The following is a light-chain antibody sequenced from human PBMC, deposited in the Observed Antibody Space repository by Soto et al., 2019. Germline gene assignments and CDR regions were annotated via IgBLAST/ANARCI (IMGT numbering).Light chain of an antibody. V-gene: IGKV2D-29*02. J-gene: IGKJ3*01. CDR3: QQYTASSFT. CDR1: QSLLHITGETF. CDR2: EVS. Sequence: DVVMTQTPLSLSVAPGQPASISCKSSQSLLHITGETFLFWYLQKPGQSPQLLIYEVSTRVSGVPDRFSGSGSGTDFTLEISRVETDDVAVYYCQQYTASSFTFGPGTKVDIK.